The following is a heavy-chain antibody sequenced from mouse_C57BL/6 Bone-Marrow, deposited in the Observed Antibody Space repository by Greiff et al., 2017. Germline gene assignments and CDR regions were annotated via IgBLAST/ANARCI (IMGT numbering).Heavy chain of an antibody. J-gene: IGHJ1*03. CDR2: ISSGSSTI. V-gene: IGHV5-17*01. CDR1: GFTFSDYG. Sequence: EVKLVESGGGLVKPGGSLKLSCAASGFTFSDYGMHWVRQAPEKGLEWVAYISSGSSTIYYADTVKGRFTISRDNAKNTLFLQMTSLGSEDTAMYYGARCYYGSSYWYFDVWGTGTTVTVSS. CDR3: ARCYYGSSYWYFDV. D-gene: IGHD1-1*01.